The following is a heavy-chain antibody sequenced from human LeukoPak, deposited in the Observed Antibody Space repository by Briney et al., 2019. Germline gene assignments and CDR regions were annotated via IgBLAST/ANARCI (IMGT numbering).Heavy chain of an antibody. CDR3: AKDLYSSSSAHIDY. J-gene: IGHJ4*02. CDR1: GFTLSTYW. V-gene: IGHV3-30*02. D-gene: IGHD6-6*01. CDR2: TRYDGSNK. Sequence: GGSLRLSCAASGFTLSTYWMHWVRQAPGKGLEWVAFTRYDGSNKYYADSVKGRFTISRDNSKNTLYLRMNSLRAEDTAVYYCAKDLYSSSSAHIDYWGQGTLVTVSS.